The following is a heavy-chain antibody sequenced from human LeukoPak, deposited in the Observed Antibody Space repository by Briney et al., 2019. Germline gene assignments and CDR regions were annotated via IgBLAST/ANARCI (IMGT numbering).Heavy chain of an antibody. D-gene: IGHD2-21*02. J-gene: IGHJ4*02. CDR2: IYYSGST. V-gene: IGHV4-31*03. Sequence: PSETLSLICTVSGGSISSGGYYWSWIRQHPGKGLEWIGYIYYSGSTYYNPSLKSRVTISVDTSKNQFSLKLSSVTAADTAVYHCAREPPDCGGDCFFDYWGQGTLVTVSS. CDR3: AREPPDCGGDCFFDY. CDR1: GGSISSGGYY.